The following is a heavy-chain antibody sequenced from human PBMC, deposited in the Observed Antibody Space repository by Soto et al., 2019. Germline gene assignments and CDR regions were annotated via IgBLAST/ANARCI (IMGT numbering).Heavy chain of an antibody. J-gene: IGHJ3*01. D-gene: IGHD2-2*01. Sequence: ASVKVSCKASGYTFSIYAIHWVRQAPGQRPEWMGWINAGSGDRKYSRKFQGRVTITRDRYARTAYMELDSLTSEDTAIYYCARDCTYSGGDTSLDAFDVWGLGTRFTVSS. CDR1: GYTFSIYA. CDR3: ARDCTYSGGDTSLDAFDV. V-gene: IGHV1-3*01. CDR2: INAGSGDR.